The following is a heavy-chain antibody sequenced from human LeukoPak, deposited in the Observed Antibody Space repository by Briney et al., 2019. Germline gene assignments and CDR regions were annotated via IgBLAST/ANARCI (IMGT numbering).Heavy chain of an antibody. CDR1: DDSITIYY. Sequence: PSETLSLTCTVSDDSITIYYWGWIRQPPGKGLEWIGSIYYSGSTYYNPSLKSRVTISVDTSKNQFSLKLSSVTAADTAVYYCARLNYDILTGYYKTPAYYYYMDVWGKGTTVTISS. D-gene: IGHD3-9*01. J-gene: IGHJ6*03. V-gene: IGHV4-39*01. CDR3: ARLNYDILTGYYKTPAYYYYMDV. CDR2: IYYSGST.